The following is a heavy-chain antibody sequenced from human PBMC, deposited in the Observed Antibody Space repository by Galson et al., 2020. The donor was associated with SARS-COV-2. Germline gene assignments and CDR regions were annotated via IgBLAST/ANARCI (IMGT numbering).Heavy chain of an antibody. CDR2: ISWNSGSI. Sequence: SLKISCAASGFTFDDYAMHWVRQAPGKGLEWVSGISWNSGSIGYADSVKGRFTISRDNAKNSLYLQMNSLRAEDTALYYCAKEKGGYDYYFDYWGQGTLVTVSS. D-gene: IGHD5-12*01. CDR3: AKEKGGYDYYFDY. V-gene: IGHV3-9*01. J-gene: IGHJ4*02. CDR1: GFTFDDYA.